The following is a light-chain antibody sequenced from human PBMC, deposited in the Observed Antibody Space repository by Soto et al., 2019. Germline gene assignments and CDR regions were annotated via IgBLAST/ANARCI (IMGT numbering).Light chain of an antibody. Sequence: DIQMTQSPSSLSASVGDRVTITCRASQSISSYLNWYQQKPGKAPKLLIYAASSLQSGVPSRFRGSGSGTDFTLTISSLQPEDFATYSCQQSYSTTQTFGQGTKVEIK. J-gene: IGKJ1*01. CDR2: AAS. CDR3: QQSYSTTQT. V-gene: IGKV1-39*01. CDR1: QSISSY.